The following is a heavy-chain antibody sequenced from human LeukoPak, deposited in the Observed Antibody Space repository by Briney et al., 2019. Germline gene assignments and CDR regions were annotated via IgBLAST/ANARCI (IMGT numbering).Heavy chain of an antibody. J-gene: IGHJ5*02. Sequence: GGSLRLSCAASGFTFSNAWMSWVRQAPGKGLEWVSAISGSGGSTYYADSVKGRFTISRDNSKNTLYLQMNSLRAEDTAVYYCAKSGNYGGNSKDWFDPWGQGTLVTVSS. CDR3: AKSGNYGGNSKDWFDP. CDR2: ISGSGGST. D-gene: IGHD4-23*01. V-gene: IGHV3-23*01. CDR1: GFTFSNAW.